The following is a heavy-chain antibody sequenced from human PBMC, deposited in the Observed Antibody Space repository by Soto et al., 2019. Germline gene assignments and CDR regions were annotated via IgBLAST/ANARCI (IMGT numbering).Heavy chain of an antibody. CDR1: GYSFTSYW. CDR3: ARGINYDILTGYQNWFDP. J-gene: IGHJ5*02. V-gene: IGHV5-51*01. D-gene: IGHD3-9*01. Sequence: GESLKISCKGSGYSFTSYWIGWVRQMPGKGLEWMGIIYPGDSDTRYSPSFQGQVTISADKSISTAYLQWSSLKASDTAMYYWARGINYDILTGYQNWFDPWGQGTLVTVSS. CDR2: IYPGDSDT.